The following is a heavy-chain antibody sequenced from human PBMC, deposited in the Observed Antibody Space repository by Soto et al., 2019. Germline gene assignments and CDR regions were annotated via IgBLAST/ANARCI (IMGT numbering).Heavy chain of an antibody. Sequence: GASVKVSCKASGGTFSSYASSWVRQAPGQGLEWMGGIIPIFGTANYAQKFQGRVTITADESTSTAYMELSSLRSEDTAVYYCAMTGTAAMLGWNYDPRLLVYGMDVWGQGTTVTVSS. V-gene: IGHV1-69*13. CDR3: AMTGTAAMLGWNYDPRLLVYGMDV. CDR1: GGTFSSYA. D-gene: IGHD2-2*01. J-gene: IGHJ6*02. CDR2: IIPIFGTA.